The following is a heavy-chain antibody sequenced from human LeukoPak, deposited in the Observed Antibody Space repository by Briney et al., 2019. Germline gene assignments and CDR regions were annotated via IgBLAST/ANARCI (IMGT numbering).Heavy chain of an antibody. CDR3: ARVREGSGWSGDNWFDP. CDR2: IYTSGST. V-gene: IGHV4-4*07. Sequence: SETLYLTCTVSGGSISSYYWSWIRQPAGKGLEWIGRIYTSGSTNYNPSLKSRVTISVDKSKNQFSLKLSSVTAADTAVYYCARVREGSGWSGDNWFDPWGQGTLVTVSS. J-gene: IGHJ5*02. CDR1: GGSISSYY. D-gene: IGHD6-19*01.